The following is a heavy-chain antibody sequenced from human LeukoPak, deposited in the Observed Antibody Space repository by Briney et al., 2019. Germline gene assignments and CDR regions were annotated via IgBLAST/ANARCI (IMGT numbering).Heavy chain of an antibody. V-gene: IGHV1-18*01. CDR2: ISAYNGNT. Sequence: ASVKVSCKASGGTFSSYAISWVRQAPGQGLEWMGWISAYNGNTNYAQKLQGRVTMTTDTSTSTAYMELRSLRSDDTAVYYCARVRPYYYDSSGYYPFDYWGQGTLVTVSS. J-gene: IGHJ4*02. D-gene: IGHD3-22*01. CDR3: ARVRPYYYDSSGYYPFDY. CDR1: GGTFSSYA.